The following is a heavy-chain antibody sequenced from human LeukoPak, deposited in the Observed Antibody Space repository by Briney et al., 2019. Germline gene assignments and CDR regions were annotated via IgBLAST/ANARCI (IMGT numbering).Heavy chain of an antibody. CDR1: GFTFSSYS. Sequence: GESLRLSCAASGFTFSSYSMNWVRQAPGKGLEWVSSISSSSSYIYYADSVKGRFTISRDNAKNSLYLQMNSLRAEDTAVYYCARFTSGSYAFDIWGQGTMVTVSS. V-gene: IGHV3-21*01. D-gene: IGHD3-10*01. CDR2: ISSSSSYI. J-gene: IGHJ3*02. CDR3: ARFTSGSYAFDI.